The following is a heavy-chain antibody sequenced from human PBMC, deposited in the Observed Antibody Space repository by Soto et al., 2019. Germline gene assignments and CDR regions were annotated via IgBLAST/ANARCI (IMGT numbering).Heavy chain of an antibody. V-gene: IGHV1-2*02. Sequence: QVQLVQSGAEVKEPGDSVRVSCEASGYTFTASHIHWVRQAPAQGLEWMGWINPKFGDTTYAQDFQGRVSITRDMSISTVYMELSRLTSDGAAIYYCARNMDYYYGRGSGNGHGVWGQGTTVTVFS. CDR3: ARNMDYYYGRGSGNGHGV. J-gene: IGHJ6*02. CDR1: GYTFTASH. D-gene: IGHD3-10*02. CDR2: INPKFGDT.